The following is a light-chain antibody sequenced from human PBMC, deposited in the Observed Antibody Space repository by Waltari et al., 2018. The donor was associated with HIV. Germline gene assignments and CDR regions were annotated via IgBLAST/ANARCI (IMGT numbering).Light chain of an antibody. CDR3: SSYISSSTLV. CDR2: TNN. V-gene: IGLV1-44*01. CDR1: SSNIGTNT. J-gene: IGLJ2*01. Sequence: QSALTQPPSASGTPGQRVTISCSGGSSNIGTNTVNWYQQFPGTAPKLLIYTNNQRPSGVPDRFSGSKSGASASLAISGLQSDDEADYYCSSYISSSTLVFGGGTKVTVL.